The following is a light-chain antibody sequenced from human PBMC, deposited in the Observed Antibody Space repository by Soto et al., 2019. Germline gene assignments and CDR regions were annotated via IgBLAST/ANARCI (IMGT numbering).Light chain of an antibody. CDR3: ASWDNSLNGLYV. CDR1: SSNIGSHP. Sequence: QSVLTQPPSASGTPGQMVTISCAGSSSNIGSHPVNWYQQLPGTAPKLLLYGDNQRPSGVPDRFSASKSGASASLAISGLQSEDEATYYCASWDNSLNGLYVFGAGTKVTV. J-gene: IGLJ1*01. CDR2: GDN. V-gene: IGLV1-44*01.